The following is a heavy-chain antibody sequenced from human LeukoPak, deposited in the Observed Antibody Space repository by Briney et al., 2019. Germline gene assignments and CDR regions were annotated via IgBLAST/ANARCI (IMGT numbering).Heavy chain of an antibody. V-gene: IGHV1-8*03. CDR3: AREDSSSDLDF. CDR2: MNPNSCNT. D-gene: IGHD6-6*01. Sequence: ASVNVSCKASGYTFTNYDINWVRQATGQGLEWMGWMNPNSCNTGYAQKFQGRVTITRNTSISTAYVELSSLRSEDSAVYYCAREDSSSDLDFLGKRNTVPVSS. J-gene: IGHJ6*04. CDR1: GYTFTNYD.